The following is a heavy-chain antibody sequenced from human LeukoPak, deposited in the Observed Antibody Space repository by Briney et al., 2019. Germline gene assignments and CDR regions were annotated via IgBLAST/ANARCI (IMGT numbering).Heavy chain of an antibody. CDR1: GGSISSGGYY. CDR2: IYYSGST. J-gene: IGHJ4*02. V-gene: IGHV4-31*03. CDR3: ARDGTYGSGSYSKGFDY. Sequence: SETLSLTCTVSGGSISSGGYYWSWIRQHPGKGLGCIGYIYYSGSTYYNPSLKSRVTISVDTSKNQFSLKLSSVTAADTAVYYCARDGTYGSGSYSKGFDYWGQGTLVTVSS. D-gene: IGHD3-10*01.